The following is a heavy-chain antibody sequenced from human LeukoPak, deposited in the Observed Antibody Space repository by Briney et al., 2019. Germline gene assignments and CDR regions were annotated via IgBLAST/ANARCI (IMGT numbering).Heavy chain of an antibody. J-gene: IGHJ4*02. Sequence: GGSLRLSCAASGFTFSSYAMSWVCQAPGKGLEWVSAISGSGGSTYYADSVKGRFTISRDNSKNTLYLQMNSLRAEDTAVYSCAKDRGYNILTGYSKGHYFDYWGQGTLVTVSS. CDR3: AKDRGYNILTGYSKGHYFDY. CDR1: GFTFSSYA. V-gene: IGHV3-23*01. D-gene: IGHD3-9*01. CDR2: ISGSGGST.